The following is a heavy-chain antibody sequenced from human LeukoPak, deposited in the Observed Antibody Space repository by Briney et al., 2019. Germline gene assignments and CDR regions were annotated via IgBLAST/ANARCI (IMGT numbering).Heavy chain of an antibody. CDR2: ISWDGGVT. CDR1: GFTFGDYA. V-gene: IGHV3-43D*03. CDR3: ANENRRYFDL. D-gene: IGHD2/OR15-2a*01. J-gene: IGHJ2*01. Sequence: AGSLRLSCAASGFTFGDYAMHWVRQAPEKGLEWVSLISWDGGVTYYADSVKGRFTISRDNSKNSLYLQMNSLRPEDTALYYCANENRRYFDLWGRGTLVTVSS.